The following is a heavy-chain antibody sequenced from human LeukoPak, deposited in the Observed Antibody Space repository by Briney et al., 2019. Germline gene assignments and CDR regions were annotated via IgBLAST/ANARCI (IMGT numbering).Heavy chain of an antibody. Sequence: GGSLRLSCAASGFTFSSYWMNWVRQAPGKGLEWVAKIKQDGSEKYYVDSVKGRFTISRDNAKNSLYLQMNSLRAEDTAVYYCARGAPHRLSSSWYYFDYWGQGTLVTVSS. V-gene: IGHV3-7*03. CDR2: IKQDGSEK. CDR3: ARGAPHRLSSSWYYFDY. CDR1: GFTFSSYW. D-gene: IGHD6-13*01. J-gene: IGHJ4*02.